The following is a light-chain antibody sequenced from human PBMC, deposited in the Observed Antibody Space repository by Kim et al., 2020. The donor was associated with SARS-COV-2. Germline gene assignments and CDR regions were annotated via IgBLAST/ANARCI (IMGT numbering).Light chain of an antibody. Sequence: QSALTQPASVSGSPGQSITISCTGTSSDVGGYNYVSWYQQHPGKAPKLMIYDVSKRPSGVSNRFSGSKSGNTASLTISGLQAEDEADYYCSSYTSSCNVVFGGGTQLTVL. CDR3: SSYTSSCNVV. J-gene: IGLJ2*01. CDR2: DVS. V-gene: IGLV2-14*01. CDR1: SSDVGGYNY.